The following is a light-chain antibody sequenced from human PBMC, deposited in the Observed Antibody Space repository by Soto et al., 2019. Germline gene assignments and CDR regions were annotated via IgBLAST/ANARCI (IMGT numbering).Light chain of an antibody. Sequence: QSVLTQPPSASGTPGQTVTISCSGSSSNIRSNSVNWYQQLPGTAPRLLISSDHQRPSGVPDRFSGSKSGASGSLAISGLQSEDEADYYCASWDDGLNGPVFGGGTKLTVL. V-gene: IGLV1-44*01. CDR3: ASWDDGLNGPV. CDR2: SDH. CDR1: SSNIRSNS. J-gene: IGLJ3*02.